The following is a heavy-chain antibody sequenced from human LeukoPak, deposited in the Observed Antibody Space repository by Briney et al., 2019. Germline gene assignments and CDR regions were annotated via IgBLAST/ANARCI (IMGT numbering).Heavy chain of an antibody. D-gene: IGHD2-2*01. V-gene: IGHV4-34*01. Sequence: ETLSLTCAVYGGSFSGYYWSWIRQPPGKGLGWIGEINHSGSTNYNPSLKSRVTISVDTSKNQFSLKLSSVTAADTAVYYCARFGRRKWVVIPAARFDPWGQGTLVTVSS. J-gene: IGHJ5*02. CDR2: INHSGST. CDR3: ARFGRRKWVVIPAARFDP. CDR1: GGSFSGYY.